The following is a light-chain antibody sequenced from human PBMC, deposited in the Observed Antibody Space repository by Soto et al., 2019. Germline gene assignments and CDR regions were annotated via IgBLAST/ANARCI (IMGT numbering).Light chain of an antibody. CDR2: AAS. CDR3: QHLNGYPLT. J-gene: IGKJ4*01. V-gene: IGKV1-9*01. CDR1: QGISCY. Sequence: DIQLTQSPSFLSASVGDRVTITCRASQGISCYLAWYQQKPGKAPNLLIYAASTLQRGVPSRFSGSGSGTEFTLTISSLQPEDFATYYCQHLNGYPLTFGGGTKVEIK.